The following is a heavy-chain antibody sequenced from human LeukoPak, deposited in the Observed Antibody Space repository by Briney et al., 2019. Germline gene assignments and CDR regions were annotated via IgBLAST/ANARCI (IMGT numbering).Heavy chain of an antibody. V-gene: IGHV4-39*07. J-gene: IGHJ5*02. D-gene: IGHD6-6*01. CDR3: AREMVAAQFDP. Sequence: PSETLSLTCTVSGGSIISSSDYWGWIRQPPGKGLEWIAAIYYTGSTNYNPSLKSRVTISVDTSKNQFSLKLSSVTAADTAVYYCAREMVAAQFDPWGQGTLVTVSS. CDR2: IYYTGST. CDR1: GGSIISSSDY.